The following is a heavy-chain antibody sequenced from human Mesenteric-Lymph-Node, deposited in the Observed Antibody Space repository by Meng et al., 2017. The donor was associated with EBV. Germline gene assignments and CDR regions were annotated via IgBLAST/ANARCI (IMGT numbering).Heavy chain of an antibody. J-gene: IGHJ4*02. V-gene: IGHV6-1*01. CDR3: ASSRPLAGNWNYHY. CDR1: VDSVSINSAA. D-gene: IGHD1-7*01. Sequence: QVQLQQSGPGLVKPSQTLSPTRAILVDSVSINSAAWNWIRQSPSRGLEWLGRTYYRSKWYNDYAVSVKSRITINPDTSKNQFSLQLNSVTPEDTAVYYCASSRPLAGNWNYHYWGQGTLVTVAS. CDR2: TYYRSKWYN.